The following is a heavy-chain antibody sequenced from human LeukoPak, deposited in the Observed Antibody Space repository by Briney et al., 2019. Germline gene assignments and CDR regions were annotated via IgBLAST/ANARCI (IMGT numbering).Heavy chain of an antibody. D-gene: IGHD2-15*01. J-gene: IGHJ5*02. CDR1: NGFFSNYY. V-gene: IGHV4-34*01. CDR2: ISQSGTT. CDR3: ARGGGNYLFFCDRGRLDP. Sequence: SEALSLTCAVNNGFFSNYYWTWIRQSPGYGLQWIGEISQSGTTNYNPSLKSRLTLSMDESNNHLSLALTSVTAADTALYFCARGGGNYLFFCDRGRLDPWGQGTLVTVSS.